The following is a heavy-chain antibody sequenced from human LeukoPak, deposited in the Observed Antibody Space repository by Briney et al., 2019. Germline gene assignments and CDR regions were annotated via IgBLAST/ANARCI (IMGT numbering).Heavy chain of an antibody. J-gene: IGHJ4*02. CDR2: IYYSGST. CDR1: GGSISSYY. CDR3: ARDAPYSSSVLFDY. Sequence: KTSETLSLTCTVSGGSISSYYWSWIRQPPGKGLEWIGYIYYSGSTNYNPSLKSRVTISVDTSKNQFSLKLSSVTAADTAVYYCARDAPYSSSVLFDYWGQGTPVTVSS. D-gene: IGHD6-6*01. V-gene: IGHV4-59*12.